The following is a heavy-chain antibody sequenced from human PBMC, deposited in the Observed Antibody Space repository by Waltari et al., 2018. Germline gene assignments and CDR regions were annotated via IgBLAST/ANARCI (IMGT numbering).Heavy chain of an antibody. J-gene: IGHJ3*02. Sequence: EVQLLESGGGLVQPGGSLRLSCAASGFTFSSYAMSWVRQAPGKGLEWVSAIWGSGGSTYYADSVKGRFTISRDNSKNTLYLQMNSLRAEDTAVYYCAKGVDSSGYNHDAFDIWGQGTMVTVSS. V-gene: IGHV3-23*01. CDR1: GFTFSSYA. CDR2: IWGSGGST. D-gene: IGHD3-22*01. CDR3: AKGVDSSGYNHDAFDI.